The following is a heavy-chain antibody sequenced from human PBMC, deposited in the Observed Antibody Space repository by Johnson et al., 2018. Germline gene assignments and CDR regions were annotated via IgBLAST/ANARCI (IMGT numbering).Heavy chain of an antibody. D-gene: IGHD3-3*01. CDR2: IKQEGREK. CDR1: GFTFSSYW. V-gene: IGHV3-7*01. CDR3: ASSGDYDFWGYYYGMDV. Sequence: VQLLESGGGLVQPGGSLRLSCAASGFTFSSYWMSWVRQAPGKGLEWVANIKQEGREKYYVDSVKGRLTITRENAKKSLYLQMTSLRAGDTAVYYWASSGDYDFWGYYYGMDVWGQGTTVTVSS. J-gene: IGHJ6*02.